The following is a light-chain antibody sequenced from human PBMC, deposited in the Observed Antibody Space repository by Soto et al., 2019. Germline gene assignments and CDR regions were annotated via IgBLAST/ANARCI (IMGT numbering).Light chain of an antibody. J-gene: IGKJ1*01. Sequence: EIVLTQSPGTLSLSPGERATLSCRASQSVSSNYLAWYQQKPGQAPRLLIYGASSRATGIPDRFSGSGSGTDFTLTINRVEPEDFAVYYCQQYGSSRWTFGKGTKVEIK. CDR2: GAS. CDR1: QSVSSNY. V-gene: IGKV3-20*01. CDR3: QQYGSSRWT.